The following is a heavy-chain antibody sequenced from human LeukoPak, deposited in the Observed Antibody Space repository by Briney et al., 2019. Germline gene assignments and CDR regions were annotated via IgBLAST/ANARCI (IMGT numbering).Heavy chain of an antibody. CDR1: GGTFSSYA. J-gene: IGHJ3*02. CDR2: IIPIFGTA. Sequence: SVKVSCKASGGTFSSYAISWVRQAPGQGLEWVGGIIPIFGTANYAQKFQGRVTITADEPTSTAYMELSSLRSEDTAVYYCARHTHLYQLLRMYDAFDIWGQGTMVTVSS. D-gene: IGHD2-2*01. V-gene: IGHV1-69*13. CDR3: ARHTHLYQLLRMYDAFDI.